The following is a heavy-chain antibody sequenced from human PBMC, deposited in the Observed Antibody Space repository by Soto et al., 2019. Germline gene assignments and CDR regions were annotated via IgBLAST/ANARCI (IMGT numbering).Heavy chain of an antibody. V-gene: IGHV1-2*04. J-gene: IGHJ6*02. D-gene: IGHD2-8*01. CDR3: ARGHSTDCSNGVCSFFYNHEMDV. Sequence: ASVPVSCKASASSFTDYHIHWVRQAPGQGLEWLGRINPKSGGTSTAQKFQGWVTMTRDRSISTVYMELTRLRSDHTAVYFCARGHSTDCSNGVCSFFYNHEMDVWGQGTTVTVSS. CDR1: ASSFTDYH. CDR2: INPKSGGT.